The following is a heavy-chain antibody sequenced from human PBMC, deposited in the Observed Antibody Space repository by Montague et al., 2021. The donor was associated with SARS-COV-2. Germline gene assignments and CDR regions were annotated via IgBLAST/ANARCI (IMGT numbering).Heavy chain of an antibody. CDR3: AHRRPLYYYDSSQSTFDY. J-gene: IGHJ4*02. V-gene: IGHV2-5*02. CDR1: GFSLSTSGVG. D-gene: IGHD3-22*01. Sequence: PALVKPTQTLTLTCTFSGFSLSTSGVGVGWIRQPPGKALEWLALIYWDDDKRYSPSLKSRLTITKDTSKNQVVLTMTNMDPVDTATYYCAHRRPLYYYDSSQSTFDYWGQGTLVTVSS. CDR2: IYWDDDK.